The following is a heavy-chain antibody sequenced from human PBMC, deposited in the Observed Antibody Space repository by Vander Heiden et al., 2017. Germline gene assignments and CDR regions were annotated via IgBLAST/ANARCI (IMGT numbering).Heavy chain of an antibody. Sequence: EVQLLESGGGLVQPGGSLRLPCAASGFTFSRYAMSWVRQAPGKGLEWVSAISGSGGSTYYADSVKGRFTISRDNSKNTLYLQMNSLRAEDTAVYYCAKEGTMVRGVSPIDYWGQGTLVTVSS. CDR1: GFTFSRYA. CDR2: ISGSGGST. CDR3: AKEGTMVRGVSPIDY. J-gene: IGHJ4*02. V-gene: IGHV3-23*01. D-gene: IGHD3-10*01.